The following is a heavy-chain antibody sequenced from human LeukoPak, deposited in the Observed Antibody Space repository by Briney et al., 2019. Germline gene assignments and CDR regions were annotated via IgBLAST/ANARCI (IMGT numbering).Heavy chain of an antibody. V-gene: IGHV3-48*01. CDR3: ARDYCTNGIYYTGRLDY. CDR1: GFIFSSCS. CDR2: ISSSSSTI. Sequence: GGSLRLSCAASGFIFSSCSMNWVRQAPGKGLEWISYISSSSSTIYCADSVKGRFTISRDNAKNSVHLQMNSLRAEDTAVYFCARDYCTNGIYYTGRLDYWGQGTLVTVSS. D-gene: IGHD2-8*01. J-gene: IGHJ4*02.